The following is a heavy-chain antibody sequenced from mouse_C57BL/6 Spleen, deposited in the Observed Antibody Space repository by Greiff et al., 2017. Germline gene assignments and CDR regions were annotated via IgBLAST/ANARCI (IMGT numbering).Heavy chain of an antibody. Sequence: VQLQQSGPELVKPGASVKISCKASGYSFTSYYIHWVKQRPGQGLEWIGWIYPGSGNTKYNEKFKGKATLTADTSSSTAYMQLSSLTSEDSAVYYCASVGYYVKYAMDYWGQGTSVTVSS. CDR1: GYSFTSYY. V-gene: IGHV1-66*01. D-gene: IGHD2-3*01. CDR3: ASVGYYVKYAMDY. CDR2: IYPGSGNT. J-gene: IGHJ4*01.